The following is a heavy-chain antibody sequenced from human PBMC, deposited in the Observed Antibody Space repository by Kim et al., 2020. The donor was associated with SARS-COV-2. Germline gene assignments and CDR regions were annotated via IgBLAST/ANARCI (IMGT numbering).Heavy chain of an antibody. V-gene: IGHV4-39*01. CDR1: GGSISSSSYY. D-gene: IGHD5-18*01. J-gene: IGHJ6*01. CDR2: IYYSGST. CDR3: ARTWIQLWSSQKHYGM. Sequence: SETLSLTCTVSGGSISSSSYYWGWIRQPPGKGLEWIGSIYYSGSTYYNPSLKSRVAIYVNTYNTQFYSNSRSVTTAHTAVYYCARTWIQLWSSQKHYGM.